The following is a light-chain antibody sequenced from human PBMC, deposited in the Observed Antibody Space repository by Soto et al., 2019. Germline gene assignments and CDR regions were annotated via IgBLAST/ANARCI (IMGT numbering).Light chain of an antibody. CDR2: GAS. V-gene: IGKV3-20*01. CDR3: HQCYSSRT. J-gene: IGKJ1*01. CDR1: QSLTSSY. Sequence: EIVLTQSPGTLSLSPGERASLSCRASQSLTSSYLAWYQQKPGQAPRLLIYGASSRATGIPDRFSGSGSGTDFTLTISRLEPEDFAVYYCHQCYSSRTFGQGTKVEIE.